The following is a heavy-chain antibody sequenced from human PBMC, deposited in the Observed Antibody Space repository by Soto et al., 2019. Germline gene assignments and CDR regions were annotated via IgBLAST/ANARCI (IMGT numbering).Heavy chain of an antibody. V-gene: IGHV3-30*19. Sequence: QVQLVESGGGVVQPGTSLRVSCVASGFTFRSYVIHWVRQAPGKGLEWVALTSYDGSNKYYGDSVRGRFTISRDNSRNTVDLQMDSLTVEDTALYYCARWGTTGGLDVWGQGTLVSVSS. CDR1: GFTFRSYV. CDR3: ARWGTTGGLDV. J-gene: IGHJ1*01. D-gene: IGHD3-16*01. CDR2: TSYDGSNK.